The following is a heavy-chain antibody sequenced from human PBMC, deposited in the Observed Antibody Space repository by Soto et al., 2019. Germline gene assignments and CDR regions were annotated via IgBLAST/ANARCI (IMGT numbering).Heavy chain of an antibody. V-gene: IGHV6-1*01. CDR3: AREPDGFDI. J-gene: IGHJ3*02. CDR1: GDSVSRNSSA. Sequence: PSQTLSLPCAVFGDSVSRNSSACNSIRQSPSRGLEWLERTYYRSKWYNDYAISVKSRITINPDTSKNQFSLQLNSVTPEDTSVYYCAREPDGFDIWGQGTMVTVSS. CDR2: TYYRSKWYN.